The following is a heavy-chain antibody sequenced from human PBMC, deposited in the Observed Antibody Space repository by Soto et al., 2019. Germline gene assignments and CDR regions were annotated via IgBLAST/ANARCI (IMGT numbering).Heavy chain of an antibody. Sequence: GGCLGLACEACRVSFRMSEMPGVRKAPGKGLEWVSYISSSGLTTYYADFAEGRFTISRDNAKDSLYLHLNSLRVGDPAVYDCARYGTRGDCWGIGTQVTVS. CDR3: ARYGTRGDC. CDR2: ISSSGLTT. J-gene: IGHJ5*01. V-gene: IGHV3-48*03. CDR1: RVSFRMSE. D-gene: IGHD3-10*01.